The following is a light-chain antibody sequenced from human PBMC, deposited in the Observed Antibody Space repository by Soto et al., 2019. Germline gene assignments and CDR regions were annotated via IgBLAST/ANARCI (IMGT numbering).Light chain of an antibody. CDR1: QSVSSN. CDR3: QQYNSWPST. Sequence: EIVMTQSPGTLSVSPGERATLSCRASQSVSSNLAWYQQKPGQAPRLLIYGTSTRATGIPARFSGSGSGTEVTLTVSSLQSEDFAVYYCQQYNSWPSTFGQGTKVEIK. J-gene: IGKJ1*01. V-gene: IGKV3-15*01. CDR2: GTS.